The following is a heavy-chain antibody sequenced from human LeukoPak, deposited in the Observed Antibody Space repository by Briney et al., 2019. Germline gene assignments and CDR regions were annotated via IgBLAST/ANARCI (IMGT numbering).Heavy chain of an antibody. J-gene: IGHJ5*02. Sequence: SETLSLICTVSGGSISSYYWSWIRQPPGKGLEWIGYIYYSGGTNYNPYLKSRVTISVDTSKHQFSLKLSSVTAADTAVYYCARSATDSSGYYYRWFDPWGQGTLVTVSS. CDR3: ARSATDSSGYYYRWFDP. D-gene: IGHD3-22*01. CDR2: IYYSGGT. V-gene: IGHV4-59*01. CDR1: GGSISSYY.